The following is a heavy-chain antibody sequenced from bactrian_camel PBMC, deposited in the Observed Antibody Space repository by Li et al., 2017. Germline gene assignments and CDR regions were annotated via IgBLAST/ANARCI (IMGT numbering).Heavy chain of an antibody. D-gene: IGHD2*01. Sequence: DVQLVESGGGLVQPGGSLRLSCVASGFTFTSYTMTWVRQAPGKGLEWVSTIQGGRITAYADSVQGRFTSSRDNAKNTVYQQMNSLKPEDTALYYCSVATTSGTFNYWGQGTQVTVS. J-gene: IGHJ4*01. V-gene: IGHV3S40*01. CDR1: GFTFTSYT. CDR3: SVATTSGTFNY. CDR2: IQGGRIT.